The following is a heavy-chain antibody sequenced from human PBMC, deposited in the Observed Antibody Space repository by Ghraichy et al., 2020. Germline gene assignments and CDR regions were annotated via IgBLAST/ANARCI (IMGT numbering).Heavy chain of an antibody. D-gene: IGHD3-10*01. CDR2: VYWNDNK. V-gene: IGHV2-5*01. Sequence: SGPTLVKPTQTLTLTCSFSGFSLRTSGVGVGWIRQPPGKAPEWLAAVYWNDNKRFNPSLNNRLTITKDTSRNRVVLTMTNMDPVDTATYYCAHSGYYFASGSDSSLGFYDYYMDVWGKGTTVTGSS. CDR1: GFSLRTSGVG. J-gene: IGHJ6*03. CDR3: AHSGYYFASGSDSSLGFYDYYMDV.